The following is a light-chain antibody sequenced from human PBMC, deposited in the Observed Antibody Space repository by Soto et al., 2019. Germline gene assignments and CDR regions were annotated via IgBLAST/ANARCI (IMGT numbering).Light chain of an antibody. J-gene: IGKJ1*01. Sequence: DIQLTQSPSFLSASVGDRVTITCRASEGINSYLAWYQQKPGKAPKLLIYAASTLQSGVPSRFSGSGCGTEFTLTISSLQPEDFATDYCQQLNSYPRTFGQGTKVEIK. V-gene: IGKV1-9*01. CDR1: EGINSY. CDR3: QQLNSYPRT. CDR2: AAS.